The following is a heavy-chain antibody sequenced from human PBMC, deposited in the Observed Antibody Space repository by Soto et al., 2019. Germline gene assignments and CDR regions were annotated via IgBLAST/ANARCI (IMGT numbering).Heavy chain of an antibody. J-gene: IGHJ4*02. CDR1: GFTFSSYW. V-gene: IGHV3-7*01. Sequence: PGGSLRLSCAASGFTFSSYWMSWVRQAPGKGLEWVANIKQDGSEKYYVDSVKGRFTISRDNAKNSLYLQMISLRAEDTAVYYCARVFKFGATFEWLLFREYYFDYCGQGT. D-gene: IGHD3-3*01. CDR2: IKQDGSEK. CDR3: ARVFKFGATFEWLLFREYYFDY.